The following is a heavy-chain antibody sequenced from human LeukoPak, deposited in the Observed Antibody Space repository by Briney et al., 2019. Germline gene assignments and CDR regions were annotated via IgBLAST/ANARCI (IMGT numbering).Heavy chain of an antibody. Sequence: NPSETLSLTCTVSGGSISSYYWGWIRQPPGKGLEWIGSIYYSGSTYYNPSLKSRVTISVDTSKNQFSLKLSSVTAADTAVYYCATRAWDPEAFDIWGQGTMVTVSS. CDR1: GGSISSYY. CDR3: ATRAWDPEAFDI. D-gene: IGHD1-26*01. J-gene: IGHJ3*02. CDR2: IYYSGST. V-gene: IGHV4-39*01.